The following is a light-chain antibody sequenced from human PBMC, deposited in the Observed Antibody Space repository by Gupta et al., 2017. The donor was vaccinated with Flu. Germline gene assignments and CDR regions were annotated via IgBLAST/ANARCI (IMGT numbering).Light chain of an antibody. Sequence: TCKSSQSVAYSASNRNYLAWYQQKAGQPPKLLMYWASSRESGVPDRCSGSGAGKDFTLTISSLQAEDVAVYYCHQYYTTPLTFGTGTKVEIK. J-gene: IGKJ4*01. CDR1: QSVAYSASNRNY. CDR3: HQYYTTPLT. V-gene: IGKV4-1*01. CDR2: WAS.